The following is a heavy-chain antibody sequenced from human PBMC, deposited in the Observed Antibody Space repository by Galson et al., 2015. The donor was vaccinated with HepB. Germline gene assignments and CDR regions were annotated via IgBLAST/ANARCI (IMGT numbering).Heavy chain of an antibody. CDR3: ARQSRQRGVATPYDAFDI. CDR1: GGSISSYY. J-gene: IGHJ3*02. CDR2: IYYSGST. Sequence: ETLSLTCTVSGGSISSYYWSWIRQPPGKGLEWIGYIYYSGSTNYNPSLKSRVTISVDTSKNQFSLKLSSVTAADTAVYYCARQSRQRGVATPYDAFDIWGQGTMVTVSS. D-gene: IGHD5-12*01. V-gene: IGHV4-59*08.